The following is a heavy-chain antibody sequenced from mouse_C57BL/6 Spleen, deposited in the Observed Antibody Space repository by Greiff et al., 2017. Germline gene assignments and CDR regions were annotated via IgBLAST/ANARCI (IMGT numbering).Heavy chain of an antibody. CDR1: GFTFSSYA. J-gene: IGHJ1*03. D-gene: IGHD1-1*01. V-gene: IGHV5-4*03. CDR2: ISDGGSYT. CDR3: ARSRYYYGSSWYFDV. Sequence: EVKVEESGGGLVKPGGSLKLSCAASGFTFSSYAMSWVRQTPEKRLEWVATISDGGSYTYYPDNVKGRFTISRDNAKNNLYLQMSHLKSEDTAMYYCARSRYYYGSSWYFDVWGTGTTVTVSS.